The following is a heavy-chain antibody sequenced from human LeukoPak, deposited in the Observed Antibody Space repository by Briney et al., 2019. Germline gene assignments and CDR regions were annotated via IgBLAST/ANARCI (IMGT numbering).Heavy chain of an antibody. CDR1: GYTFTGYY. CDR3: ARDLGPIGDSSGYYLSFDI. D-gene: IGHD3-22*01. V-gene: IGHV1-2*02. CDR2: INPNSGGT. Sequence: GASVKVSCKASGYTFTGYYMHWVRQAPGQGLEWMGWINPNSGGTNYAQKFQGRVTMTRDTSISTAYMELSRLRSDDTAVYYCARDLGPIGDSSGYYLSFDIWGQGTMVTVSS. J-gene: IGHJ3*02.